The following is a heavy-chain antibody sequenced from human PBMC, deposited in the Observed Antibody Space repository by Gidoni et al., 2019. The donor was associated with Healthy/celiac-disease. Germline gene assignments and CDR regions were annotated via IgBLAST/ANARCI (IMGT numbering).Heavy chain of an antibody. D-gene: IGHD5-12*01. CDR2: ISGSGGSK. Sequence: EVQLLESGGGLVQPGRSLRLSCAASGFPFSSYAMTWVRQAPGTGLEWVSAISGSGGSKYYADSVKGRFTISRDNSKNTLYLQMNRLRAEDTAVYYCAKEGGGGYDSYWGQGTLVTVSS. J-gene: IGHJ4*02. CDR3: AKEGGGGYDSY. CDR1: GFPFSSYA. V-gene: IGHV3-23*01.